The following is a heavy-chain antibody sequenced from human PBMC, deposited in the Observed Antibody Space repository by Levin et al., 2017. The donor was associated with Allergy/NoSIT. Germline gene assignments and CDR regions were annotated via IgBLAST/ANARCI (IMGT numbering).Heavy chain of an antibody. CDR2: IGSSSTYI. J-gene: IGHJ2*01. Sequence: PGGSLRLSCAASGFTFSTYSMNWVRQAPGKGLEWVSSIGSSSTYIYYADSVTGRFTISRDNAKNSLYLQMNSLRAEDTAVYYCARGAGDFWSGFLWSFDLWGRGTLVTVSS. CDR3: ARGAGDFWSGFLWSFDL. V-gene: IGHV3-21*01. D-gene: IGHD3-3*01. CDR1: GFTFSTYS.